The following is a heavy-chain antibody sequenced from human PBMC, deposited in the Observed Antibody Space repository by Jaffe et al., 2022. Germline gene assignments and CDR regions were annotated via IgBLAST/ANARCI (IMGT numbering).Heavy chain of an antibody. Sequence: EVQLVESGGGLVQPGGSLRLSCAASGFTVSSNYMSWVRQAPGKGLEWVSVIYSGGSTYYADSVKGRFTISRHNSKNTLYLQMNSLRAEDTAVYYCARDSRYYYGSGPNAFDIWGQGTMVTVSS. D-gene: IGHD3-10*01. CDR3: ARDSRYYYGSGPNAFDI. V-gene: IGHV3-53*04. J-gene: IGHJ3*02. CDR1: GFTVSSNY. CDR2: IYSGGST.